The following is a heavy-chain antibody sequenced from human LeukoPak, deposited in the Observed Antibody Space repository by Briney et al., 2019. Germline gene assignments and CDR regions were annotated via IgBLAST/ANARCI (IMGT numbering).Heavy chain of an antibody. Sequence: GASVKVSCKASGYTFTRYAIHWVRQAPGQRLEWMGWLNAGNGNTKYSQKFQGRVAITRDTSASTAYMELSSLRSEDTAVYYCAREQQLLNYYYGMDVWGNGTTVTVSS. CDR3: AREQQLLNYYYGMDV. CDR2: LNAGNGNT. D-gene: IGHD6-13*01. J-gene: IGHJ6*04. CDR1: GYTFTRYA. V-gene: IGHV1-3*01.